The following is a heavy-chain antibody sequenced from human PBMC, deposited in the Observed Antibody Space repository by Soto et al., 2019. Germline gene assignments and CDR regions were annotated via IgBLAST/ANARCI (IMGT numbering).Heavy chain of an antibody. D-gene: IGHD5-18*01. Sequence: GGSLRLSCAASGFTFSSYGMHWVRQAPGKGLEWVAVISYDGSNKYYADSVKGRLTISRDNSKNTLYLQMNSLRAEDTAVYYCAKEDVDTAMATGHDAFDIWGQGTMVTVSS. CDR1: GFTFSSYG. J-gene: IGHJ3*02. V-gene: IGHV3-30*18. CDR3: AKEDVDTAMATGHDAFDI. CDR2: ISYDGSNK.